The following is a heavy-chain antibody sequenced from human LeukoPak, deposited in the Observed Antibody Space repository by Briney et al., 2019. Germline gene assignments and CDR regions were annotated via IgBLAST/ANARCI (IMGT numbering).Heavy chain of an antibody. CDR2: IYYSGST. CDR3: ARGGGRTWIQLWSFDY. D-gene: IGHD5-18*01. V-gene: IGHV4-59*01. CDR1: GVSISSYY. Sequence: PSETLSLTCTVSGVSISSYYWSWIRQPPGKGLEWIGYIYYSGSTNYNPSLKSRVTISVDTSKNQFSLKLSSVTAADTAVYYCARGGGRTWIQLWSFDYWGQGTLVTVSS. J-gene: IGHJ4*02.